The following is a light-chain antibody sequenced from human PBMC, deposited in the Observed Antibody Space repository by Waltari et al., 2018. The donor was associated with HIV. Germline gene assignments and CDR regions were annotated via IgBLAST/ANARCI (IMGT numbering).Light chain of an antibody. CDR2: STN. Sequence: QTVVTQEPSFSVSPGGTVTLTCGLSSGSVSTSYYPSWYQQTPGQAPRTLLSSTNTRSSGVPDRFSGSILGNKAALTITGAQADDESDYYCVLYMGSGSCMFGGGTKLTVL. V-gene: IGLV8-61*01. J-gene: IGLJ3*02. CDR3: VLYMGSGSCM. CDR1: SGSVSTSYY.